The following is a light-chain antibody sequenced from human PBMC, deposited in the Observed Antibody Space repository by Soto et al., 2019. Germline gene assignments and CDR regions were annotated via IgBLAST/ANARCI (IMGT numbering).Light chain of an antibody. CDR2: EVS. Sequence: QSVLTQPPSASGTPGQRVTIACSGSSSNIGSNYVYWYQQLPGKAPKLMIYEVSNRPSGVSNRFSGSKSGNTASLTISGLQAEDEADYYCSSYTSSSTLDVFGTGTKVTVL. CDR1: SSNIGSNY. V-gene: IGLV2-14*01. J-gene: IGLJ1*01. CDR3: SSYTSSSTLDV.